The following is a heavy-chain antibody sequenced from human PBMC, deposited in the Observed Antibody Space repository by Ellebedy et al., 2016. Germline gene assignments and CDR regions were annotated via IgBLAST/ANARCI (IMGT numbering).Heavy chain of an antibody. CDR2: ITASGDYT. CDR3: ARDSGWLHVH. CDR1: GLTLSTSG. Sequence: GGSLRLSCVASGLTLSTSGMSWVRQAPGKGLEWVSAITASGDYTQYIDSVKGRFAISRDNSKNALYLQMNSLRAEDSAVYYCARDSGWLHVHWGQGTPVTVSS. J-gene: IGHJ4*02. D-gene: IGHD5-24*01. V-gene: IGHV3-23*01.